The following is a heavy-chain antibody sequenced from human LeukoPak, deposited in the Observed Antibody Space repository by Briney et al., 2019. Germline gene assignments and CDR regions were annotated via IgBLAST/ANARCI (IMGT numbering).Heavy chain of an antibody. CDR3: ARGLGSGSYYKAWFDP. J-gene: IGHJ5*02. CDR2: INHSGST. D-gene: IGHD3-10*01. Sequence: ASETLSLTCAVYGGSFSGYYWSWIRQPPGKGLEWIGEINHSGSTNYNPSLKSRVTISVDTSKNQFSLKLSSVTAADTAVYYCARGLGSGSYYKAWFDPWGQGTLVTVSS. CDR1: GGSFSGYY. V-gene: IGHV4-34*01.